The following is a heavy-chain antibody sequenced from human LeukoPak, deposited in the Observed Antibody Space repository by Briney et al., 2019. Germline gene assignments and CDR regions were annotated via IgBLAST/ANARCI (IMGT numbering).Heavy chain of an antibody. CDR3: ARDLSDFWSGYYSVGFDY. Sequence: GGSLRLSCAASGFTFSDYYMSWIRQAPGKGLEWVSYISSSGSTIYYADSVKGRLTISRDNAKNSLYLQMNSLRAEDTAVYYCARDLSDFWSGYYSVGFDYWGQGTLVTVSS. D-gene: IGHD3-3*01. V-gene: IGHV3-11*01. CDR1: GFTFSDYY. CDR2: ISSSGSTI. J-gene: IGHJ4*02.